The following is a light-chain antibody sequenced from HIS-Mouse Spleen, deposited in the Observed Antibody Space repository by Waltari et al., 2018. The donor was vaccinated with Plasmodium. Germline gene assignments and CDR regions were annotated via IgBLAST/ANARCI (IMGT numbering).Light chain of an antibody. CDR3: VLYMGSGIWV. V-gene: IGLV8-61*01. CDR1: SGSVSTSYY. CDR2: STN. J-gene: IGLJ2*01. Sequence: QTVVTQEPSFSVSPGGTVTLTCGLSSGSVSTSYYPSWYQQTPGQAPRTLIYSTNPRSSGVPERFSGSILGNKAALTITGAQADDESYYYCVLYMGSGIWVFGGGTKLTVL.